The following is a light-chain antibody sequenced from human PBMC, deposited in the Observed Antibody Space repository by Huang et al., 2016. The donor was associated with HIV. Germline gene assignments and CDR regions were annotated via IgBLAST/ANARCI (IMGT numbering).Light chain of an antibody. J-gene: IGKJ2*01. CDR1: QAINNY. CDR2: AAS. CDR3: QQYSSYPYT. V-gene: IGKV1-16*02. Sequence: DIQMTQFPSSLSASVGDSVTITCRASQAINNYLAWFHQKPGKATKSLIYAASNLQSVCPSQFSVSGSGTDFTLTISILQPEDFATYYCQQYSSYPYTFGQGTKLEIK.